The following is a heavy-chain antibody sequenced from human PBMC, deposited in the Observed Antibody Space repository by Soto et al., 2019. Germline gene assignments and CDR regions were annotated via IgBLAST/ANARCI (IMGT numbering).Heavy chain of an antibody. Sequence: ASVKVSCKASGYTFTSYGISWVRQAPGQGLEWMGWISAYNGTANYAQKFQGRVTITADESTSTAYMEMSSLRSEDTAVYYCARGVRDLGSSVYWGQGTLVTVSS. D-gene: IGHD2-15*01. J-gene: IGHJ4*02. V-gene: IGHV1-18*01. CDR1: GYTFTSYG. CDR2: ISAYNGTA. CDR3: ARGVRDLGSSVY.